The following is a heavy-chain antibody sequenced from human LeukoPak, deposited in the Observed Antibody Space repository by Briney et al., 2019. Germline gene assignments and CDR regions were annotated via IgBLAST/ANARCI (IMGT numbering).Heavy chain of an antibody. D-gene: IGHD1-26*01. V-gene: IGHV4-39*07. CDR1: GGSISSSSYY. J-gene: IGHJ4*02. CDR2: IYHSGST. Sequence: PSETLSLTCTVSGGSISSSSYYWGWIRQPPGKGLEWIGSIYHSGSTYYNPSLKSRVTISVDTSKNQFSLNLSSVTAADTAVYYCARCSGSYFDYWGQGTLVTVSS. CDR3: ARCSGSYFDY.